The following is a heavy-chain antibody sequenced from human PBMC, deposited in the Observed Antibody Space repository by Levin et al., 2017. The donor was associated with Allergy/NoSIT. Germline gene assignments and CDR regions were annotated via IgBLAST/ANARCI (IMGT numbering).Heavy chain of an antibody. V-gene: IGHV5-51*01. Sequence: KVSCKGSGYSFTSYWIGWVRQMPGKGLEWMGIIYPGDSDTRYSPSFQGQVTISADKSISTAYLQWSSLKASDTAMYYCARPMTTVTTAWFDPWGQGTLVTVSS. D-gene: IGHD4-17*01. CDR2: IYPGDSDT. J-gene: IGHJ5*02. CDR3: ARPMTTVTTAWFDP. CDR1: GYSFTSYW.